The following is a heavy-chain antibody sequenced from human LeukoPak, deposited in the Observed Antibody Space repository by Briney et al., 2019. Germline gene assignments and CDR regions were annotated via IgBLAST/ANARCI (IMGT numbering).Heavy chain of an antibody. V-gene: IGHV3-7*01. CDR1: GFTFRNYW. CDR2: TMRDGSEE. Sequence: PGGSLRLSCAASGFTFRNYWMSWVRQAPGKGLEWVASTMRDGSEEYYVGSVKGRFTISRDSAKNSLYLQLNSLRAEDTAVYYCARISSSWGYFFDYWGQGTLVTVSS. J-gene: IGHJ4*02. CDR3: ARISSSWGYFFDY. D-gene: IGHD6-13*01.